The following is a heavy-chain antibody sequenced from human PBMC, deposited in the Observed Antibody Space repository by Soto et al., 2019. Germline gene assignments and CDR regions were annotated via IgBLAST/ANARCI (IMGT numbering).Heavy chain of an antibody. V-gene: IGHV1-2*04. CDR3: ARSVIPYDILTGDGMDV. Sequence: ASVKVSCKASGYTFTGYYMHWVRQAPGQGLEWMGWINPNSGGTNYAQKFQGWVTMTRDTSISTAYMELSRLRSDDTAVYYCARSVIPYDILTGDGMDVWGQGTTVTVSS. CDR1: GYTFTGYY. D-gene: IGHD3-9*01. J-gene: IGHJ6*02. CDR2: INPNSGGT.